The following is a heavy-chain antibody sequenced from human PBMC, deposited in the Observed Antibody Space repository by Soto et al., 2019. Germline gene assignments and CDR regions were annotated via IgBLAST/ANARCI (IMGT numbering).Heavy chain of an antibody. V-gene: IGHV3-7*01. D-gene: IGHD1-1*01. CDR2: IKQDGSEK. CDR1: GLTFSSYW. CDR3: AEEQGDAFDI. Sequence: GGSLRHSCAASGLTFSSYWMSWVRQAPGKGLEWVANIKQDGSEKYYVDSVKGRFTISRDNAKNSLYLQMNSLRAEDTAVYYCAEEQGDAFDIWGQGTMVTVSS. J-gene: IGHJ3*02.